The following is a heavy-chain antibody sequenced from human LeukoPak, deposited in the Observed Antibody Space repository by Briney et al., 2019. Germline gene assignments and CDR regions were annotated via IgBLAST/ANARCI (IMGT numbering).Heavy chain of an antibody. CDR3: ARMVRETDY. V-gene: IGHV3-7*01. CDR1: GFTFSSYA. Sequence: GGSLRLSCAASGFTFSSYAMSWVRQAPGKGLEWVANIKQDGSETYHVDSVKGRFTISRDNAKNSLYLQMNSLRAEDTAVYYCARMVRETDYWGQGTLVIVSS. D-gene: IGHD3-10*01. J-gene: IGHJ4*02. CDR2: IKQDGSET.